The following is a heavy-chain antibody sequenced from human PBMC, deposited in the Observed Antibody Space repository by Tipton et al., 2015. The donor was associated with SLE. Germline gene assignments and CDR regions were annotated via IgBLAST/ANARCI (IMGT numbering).Heavy chain of an antibody. Sequence: TLSLTCAVYGGSFSGYYWSWIRQPAGKGLEWIGRIYTSGSTNYNPSLKSRVTMSVDTSKNQFSLKLSSVTALDTAVYYCAGRLRSPSGYYYMDVWGKGTTVTVSS. CDR2: IYTSGST. CDR3: AGRLRSPSGYYYMDV. V-gene: IGHV4-59*10. D-gene: IGHD4-17*01. CDR1: GGSFSGYY. J-gene: IGHJ6*03.